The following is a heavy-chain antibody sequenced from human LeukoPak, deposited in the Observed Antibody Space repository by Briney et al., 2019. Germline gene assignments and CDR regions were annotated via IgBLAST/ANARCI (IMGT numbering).Heavy chain of an antibody. V-gene: IGHV4-59*08. D-gene: IGHD6-13*01. Sequence: SETLSLTCTVSGGSISSYYWSWIRQPPGKGLEWIGYIYYSGSTNYNPSLKSRVTISVDTSKNQFSLKLSSVTAADTAVYYCAGYSSSWGLFDPWGQGTLVTVSS. J-gene: IGHJ5*02. CDR3: AGYSSSWGLFDP. CDR1: GGSISSYY. CDR2: IYYSGST.